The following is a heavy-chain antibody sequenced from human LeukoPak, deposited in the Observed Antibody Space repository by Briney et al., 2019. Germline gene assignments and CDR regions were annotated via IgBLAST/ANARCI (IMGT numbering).Heavy chain of an antibody. CDR3: ARYLGYRSLFDP. Sequence: GGSLRLSCAASGFTFRNYGMHWVRQAPGKGLEWVALIWYDGSNKYYADSVKGRFTISRDNVKNSLYLQMNSLTEEDKGMYYCARYLGYRSLFDPWGQGTLVTVSS. CDR2: IWYDGSNK. CDR1: GFTFRNYG. V-gene: IGHV3-33*01. J-gene: IGHJ5*02. D-gene: IGHD5-18*01.